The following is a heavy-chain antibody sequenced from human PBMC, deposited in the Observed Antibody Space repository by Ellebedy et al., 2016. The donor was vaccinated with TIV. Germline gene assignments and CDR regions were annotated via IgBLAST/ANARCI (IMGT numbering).Heavy chain of an antibody. CDR3: ARGLYGSFEY. CDR2: IYYSGST. V-gene: IGHV4-59*01. CDR1: GGSISGYY. Sequence: MPSETLSLTCTVSGGSISGYYWSWIRQPPGKGLEWIGYIYYSGSTKYNPSLKSRVTISVDTSKNQFSLKLSSVTAADTAVDYCARGLYGSFEYWGQGTLVTVSS. J-gene: IGHJ4*02. D-gene: IGHD3-16*01.